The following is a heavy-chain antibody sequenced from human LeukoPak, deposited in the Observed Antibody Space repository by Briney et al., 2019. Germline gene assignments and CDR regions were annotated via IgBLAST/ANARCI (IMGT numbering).Heavy chain of an antibody. CDR2: IYIDSGDT. D-gene: IGHD3-10*01. CDR3: AGLGSTMEGRIDP. V-gene: IGHV1-2*02. J-gene: IGHJ5*02. Sequence: ASVKVSCKASGYFFSGYHVHWVRQAPGQRLDWMGRIYIDSGDTNYAQKFQGRVTMTRDTSISTAYMELSSLTSDDTAVYYCAGLGSTMEGRIDPWGQGTPVTVSS. CDR1: GYFFSGYH.